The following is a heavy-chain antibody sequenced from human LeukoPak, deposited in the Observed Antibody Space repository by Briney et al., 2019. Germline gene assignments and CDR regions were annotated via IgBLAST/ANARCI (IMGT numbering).Heavy chain of an antibody. D-gene: IGHD3-10*01. Sequence: ASVKVSCEVSGYTLTELPIHWVRQAPGKGLEWMGGFDPEDGKTVYAQRFQGRVTMTKDTSADTDYMELSSLTSEDTAVYYCGRGFSIDYWGQGTLVTVSS. CDR2: FDPEDGKT. V-gene: IGHV1-24*01. CDR1: GYTLTELP. CDR3: GRGFSIDY. J-gene: IGHJ4*02.